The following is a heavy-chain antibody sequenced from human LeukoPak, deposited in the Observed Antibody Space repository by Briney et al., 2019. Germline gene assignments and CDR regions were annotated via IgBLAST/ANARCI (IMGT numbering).Heavy chain of an antibody. Sequence: SETLSLTCAVYGGSFSGYYWSWIRQPPGKGLEWIGEINHSGSTNYNPSPKSRVTISVDTSKNQFSLKLSSVTAAETAVYYCARGLVYYGSGSYPSFDYWGQGTLVTVSP. CDR3: ARGLVYYGSGSYPSFDY. V-gene: IGHV4-34*01. J-gene: IGHJ4*02. CDR1: GGSFSGYY. D-gene: IGHD3-10*01. CDR2: INHSGST.